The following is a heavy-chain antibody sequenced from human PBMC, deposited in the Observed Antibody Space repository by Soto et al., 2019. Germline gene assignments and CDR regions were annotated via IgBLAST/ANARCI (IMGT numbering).Heavy chain of an antibody. CDR2: IYYSGST. CDR3: ARRAIAAAGRDGMDV. CDR1: GGSVSSGSYY. V-gene: IGHV4-61*01. J-gene: IGHJ6*02. D-gene: IGHD6-13*01. Sequence: PSETLSLTCTVSGGSVSSGSYYWSWIRQPPGKGLEWIGYIYYSGSTNYNPSLKSRVTISVDTSKNQFSLKLSSVTAADTAVYYCARRAIAAAGRDGMDVWGQGTTVTVS.